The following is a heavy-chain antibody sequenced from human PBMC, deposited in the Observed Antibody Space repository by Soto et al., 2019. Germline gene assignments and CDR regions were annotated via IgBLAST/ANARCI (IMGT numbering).Heavy chain of an antibody. CDR3: ARSLGGYCSGGSCYVLDY. CDR2: IIPIFGTA. J-gene: IGHJ4*02. Sequence: QVQLVQSGAEVKKPGSSVKVSCKASGGTFSSYAISWVRQAPGQGLEWMGGIIPIFGTANYAQKFQGRGTITADESTSTAYMELSSLRSEDTAVYYCARSLGGYCSGGSCYVLDYWGQGTLVTVSS. CDR1: GGTFSSYA. V-gene: IGHV1-69*01. D-gene: IGHD2-15*01.